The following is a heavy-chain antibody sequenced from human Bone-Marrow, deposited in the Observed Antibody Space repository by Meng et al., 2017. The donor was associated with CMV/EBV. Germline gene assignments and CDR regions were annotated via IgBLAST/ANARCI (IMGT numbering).Heavy chain of an antibody. D-gene: IGHD3-3*01. CDR3: ARDRTIFGVVTHYYGMDV. CDR2: INPNSGGT. V-gene: IGHV1-2*02. J-gene: IGHJ6*02. Sequence: ASVKVSCKASGYTFTGYYMHWVRQAPGQGLEWMGWINPNSGGTNYAQKFQGRVTMTRDTSISTAYMELSRLRSDDTAVYYCARDRTIFGVVTHYYGMDVWGQGTTVTCSS. CDR1: GYTFTGYY.